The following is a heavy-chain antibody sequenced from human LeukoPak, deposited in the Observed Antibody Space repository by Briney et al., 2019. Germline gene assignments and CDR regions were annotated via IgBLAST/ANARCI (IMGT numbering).Heavy chain of an antibody. CDR3: AREYSSGWYYFDY. V-gene: IGHV3-74*01. CDR1: GFTFSSYW. D-gene: IGHD6-19*01. Sequence: PRGSLTLSCAASGFTFSSYWMHWVRQAPGKGLVWVSRINSDGSSTSYADSVKGRFTISRDNAKNSLYLQMNSLRAEDTAVYYCAREYSSGWYYFDYWGQGTLVTVSS. J-gene: IGHJ4*02. CDR2: INSDGSST.